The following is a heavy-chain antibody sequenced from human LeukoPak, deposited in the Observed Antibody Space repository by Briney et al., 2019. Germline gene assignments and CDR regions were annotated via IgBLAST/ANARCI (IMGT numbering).Heavy chain of an antibody. V-gene: IGHV1-18*01. CDR3: ARCYYDFWSGYYKYFDY. J-gene: IGHJ4*02. Sequence: ASVKVSCKASGYTFTSYGISWVRQAPGQGLEWMGWISAYNGNTNYAQKLQGRVTMTTDTSTSTAYMELRSLRSGDTAVYYCARCYYDFWSGYYKYFDYWGQGTLVTVSS. D-gene: IGHD3-3*01. CDR2: ISAYNGNT. CDR1: GYTFTSYG.